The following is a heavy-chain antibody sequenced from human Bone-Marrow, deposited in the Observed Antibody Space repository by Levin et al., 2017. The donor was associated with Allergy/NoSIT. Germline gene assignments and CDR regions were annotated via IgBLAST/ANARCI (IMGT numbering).Heavy chain of an antibody. Sequence: GGSLRLSCAASGFVFSSYWMSWVRQAPGKGLEWVASINQDGSEQHYVDSVKGRFTISRDNAKNSLWLQLNSLRADDSAVYYCARDHTANYRSWFDPWGQGTLVTVSS. D-gene: IGHD4/OR15-4a*01. J-gene: IGHJ5*02. CDR2: INQDGSEQ. V-gene: IGHV3-7*01. CDR1: GFVFSSYW. CDR3: ARDHTANYRSWFDP.